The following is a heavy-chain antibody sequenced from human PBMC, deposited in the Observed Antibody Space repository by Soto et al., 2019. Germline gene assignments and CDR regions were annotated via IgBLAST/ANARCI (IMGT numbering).Heavy chain of an antibody. J-gene: IGHJ5*02. CDR1: GGTFSSYA. CDR2: IIPIFGTA. Sequence: QVQLVQSGAGVKKPGSSVKVSCKASGGTFSSYAISWVRQAPGQGLEWMGGIIPIFGTANYAQKFQGRVTITADESTSTAYMELSSLRSEDTAVYYCAREGSDGGNSGPWFDPWGQGTLVTVSS. V-gene: IGHV1-69*12. CDR3: AREGSDGGNSGPWFDP. D-gene: IGHD2-21*02.